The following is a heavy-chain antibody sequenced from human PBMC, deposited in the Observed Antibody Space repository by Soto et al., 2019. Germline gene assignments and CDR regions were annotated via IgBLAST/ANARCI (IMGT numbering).Heavy chain of an antibody. CDR3: ARGYSSGWYRFDY. J-gene: IGHJ4*02. CDR1: GFTFSSYG. V-gene: IGHV3-33*01. CDR2: IWYDGSNK. D-gene: IGHD6-19*01. Sequence: QVQLVESGGGVVQPGRSLRLSCAASGFTFSSYGMHWDRQAPGKGLEWVAVIWYDGSNKYYADSVKGRFTISRDNSKNTLYLQMNSLRAEDTAVYYCARGYSSGWYRFDYWGQGTLVTVSS.